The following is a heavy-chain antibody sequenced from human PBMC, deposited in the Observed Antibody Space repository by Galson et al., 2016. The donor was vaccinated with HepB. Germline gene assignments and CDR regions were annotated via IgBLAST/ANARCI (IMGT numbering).Heavy chain of an antibody. J-gene: IGHJ4*02. D-gene: IGHD1-26*01. CDR1: GFTFSSYS. V-gene: IGHV3-21*01. Sequence: SLRLSCAASGFTFSSYSVNWVRQAPGKGLEWVSSISISSYKYYADSVKGRFTISRDNAKNSLYLQMNSLRPEDPAVYYCAGSFETRFGSGSYYWGQGTLVTVSS. CDR3: AGSFETRFGSGSYY. CDR2: ISISSYK.